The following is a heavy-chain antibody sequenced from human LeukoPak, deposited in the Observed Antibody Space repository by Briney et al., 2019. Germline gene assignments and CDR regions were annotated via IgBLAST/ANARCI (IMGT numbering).Heavy chain of an antibody. D-gene: IGHD2-21*02. CDR2: ISRNSGSI. CDR3: AKDMLRVTAIMIFDY. Sequence: GGSLRLSCAASGFTFYDYAMHWVRQAPGKGLEWVSGISRNSGSIGYADSVKGRFTISRDNAKNSLYLQMNSLRAEDTALYYCAKDMLRVTAIMIFDYWGQGTLVTVSS. CDR1: GFTFYDYA. J-gene: IGHJ4*02. V-gene: IGHV3-9*01.